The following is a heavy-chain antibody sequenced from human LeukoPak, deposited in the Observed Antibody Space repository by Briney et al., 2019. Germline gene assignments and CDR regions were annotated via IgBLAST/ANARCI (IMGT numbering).Heavy chain of an antibody. D-gene: IGHD1-26*01. CDR2: IYNFATF. J-gene: IGHJ5*02. CDR1: GVSISGHY. CDR3: ARDATAKWETWLDP. V-gene: IGHV4-4*07. Sequence: KPSETLSLTCTVSGVSISGHYWSWVRQPAGKGLEWIGRIYNFATFDYNISLKSRDTMSVDTSKNQFSLQLNSVTAADTAVYYCARDATAKWETWLDPWGPGTLVTVSS.